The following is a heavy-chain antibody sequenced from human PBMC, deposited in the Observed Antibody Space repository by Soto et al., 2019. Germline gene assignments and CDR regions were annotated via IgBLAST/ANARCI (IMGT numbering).Heavy chain of an antibody. J-gene: IGHJ4*02. CDR2: IGPTGNT. Sequence: EVQLLESGGHLVQPGGSLRLSCTSFTQYGMSWVRRPPGKGLEWISTIGPTGNTHYADSVAGRFTISRDDSANTLYLQMSNLRVDDTGIYYCAKDPSTGPADYWGQGALVTVSS. CDR3: AKDPSTGPADY. D-gene: IGHD3-9*01. V-gene: IGHV3-23*01. CDR1: TQYG.